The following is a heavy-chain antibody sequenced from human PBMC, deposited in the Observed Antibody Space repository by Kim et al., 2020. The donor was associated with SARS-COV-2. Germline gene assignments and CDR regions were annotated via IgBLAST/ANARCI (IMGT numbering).Heavy chain of an antibody. D-gene: IGHD6-13*01. V-gene: IGHV3-48*02. Sequence: GGSLRLSCAASGFTFSSYSMNWVRQAPGKGLEWVSYISSSSSTIYYADSVKGRFTISRDNAKNSLYLQMNSLRDEDTAVYYCAREGLLFIAAAGTDNYYYGMDVWGQGTTVTVSS. J-gene: IGHJ6*02. CDR1: GFTFSSYS. CDR3: AREGLLFIAAAGTDNYYYGMDV. CDR2: ISSSSSTI.